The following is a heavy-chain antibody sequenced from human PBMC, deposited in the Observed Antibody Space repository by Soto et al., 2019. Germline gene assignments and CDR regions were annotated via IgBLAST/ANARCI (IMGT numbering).Heavy chain of an antibody. J-gene: IGHJ4*02. D-gene: IGHD6-19*01. CDR1: GFTFGSYA. Sequence: GGSLRLSCAASGFTFGSYAMSWVRQAPGKGLEWVSAISGSGGSTYHADSVKGRFTISRDNSKNTLYLQMNSLRAEDTAVYYCAKDYKKYSSGIEIDDWGQGTLVTVSS. CDR2: ISGSGGST. V-gene: IGHV3-23*01. CDR3: AKDYKKYSSGIEIDD.